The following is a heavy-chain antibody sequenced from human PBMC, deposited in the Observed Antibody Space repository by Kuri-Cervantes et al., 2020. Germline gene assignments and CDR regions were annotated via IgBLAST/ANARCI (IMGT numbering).Heavy chain of an antibody. CDR3: ARARWFRESPLAYYYMDV. J-gene: IGHJ6*03. CDR2: ISSSGSTI. D-gene: IGHD3-10*01. CDR1: GFTFSDYY. V-gene: IGHV3-11*04. Sequence: GGSLRLSCAASGFTFSDYYMSWIRQAPGKGLEWVSYISSSGSTIYYADSVKGRFTISRDNAKNTLYLQMNSLRAEDTAVYYCARARWFRESPLAYYYMDVWGKGTTVTVSS.